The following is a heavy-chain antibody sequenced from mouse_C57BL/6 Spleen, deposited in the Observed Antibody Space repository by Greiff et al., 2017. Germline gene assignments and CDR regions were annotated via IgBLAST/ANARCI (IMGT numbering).Heavy chain of an antibody. Sequence: LVESGPELVKPGASVKISCKASGYAFSSSWMNWVKQRPGKGLEWIGRIYPGDGDTYYNGKFKGKDTLTADKSSSTAYMQLSSLTSEDSAVYFCAKGEAYYGNYGFAYWGQGTLVTVSA. CDR2: IYPGDGDT. CDR3: AKGEAYYGNYGFAY. V-gene: IGHV1-82*01. D-gene: IGHD2-10*01. J-gene: IGHJ3*01. CDR1: GYAFSSSW.